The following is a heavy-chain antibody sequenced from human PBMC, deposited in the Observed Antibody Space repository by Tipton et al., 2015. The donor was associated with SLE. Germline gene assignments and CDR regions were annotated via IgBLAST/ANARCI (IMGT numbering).Heavy chain of an antibody. CDR3: ARDLSVDDRGAFDI. V-gene: IGHV1-46*01. CDR1: GYTFTTYT. Sequence: QVQLVQSGPEVKEPGASVILSCEASGYTFTTYTMHWVRQAPGQGLEWMGWINPNSGSTSYAQKFQGRVTMTRDTSTSTVYMELSSLRSEDTAVYYCARDLSVDDRGAFDIWGQGTMVTVSS. J-gene: IGHJ3*02. CDR2: INPNSGST. D-gene: IGHD4-23*01.